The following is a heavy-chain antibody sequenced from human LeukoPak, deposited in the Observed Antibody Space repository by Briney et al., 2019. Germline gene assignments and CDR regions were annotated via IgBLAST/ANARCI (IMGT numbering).Heavy chain of an antibody. CDR3: AREMNYYDSSGYYLTKGYYYYYMDV. V-gene: IGHV1-46*01. Sequence: GASVKVSCKASGYTFTSYYMHWVRQAPGQGLEWMGIINPSGGSTSYAQTFQGRVTMTRDMSTSTVYMELSSLRSEDTAVYYCAREMNYYDSSGYYLTKGYYYYYMDVWGKGTTVTVSS. J-gene: IGHJ6*03. CDR1: GYTFTSYY. CDR2: INPSGGST. D-gene: IGHD3-22*01.